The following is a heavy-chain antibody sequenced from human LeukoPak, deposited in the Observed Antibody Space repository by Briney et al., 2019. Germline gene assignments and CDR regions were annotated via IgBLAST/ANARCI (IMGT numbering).Heavy chain of an antibody. J-gene: IGHJ4*02. V-gene: IGHV3-23*01. CDR3: AKSKVVVAPDFDY. Sequence: GGSLRLSCAVSGITLSNYGMSWVRQAPGKGLEWVAGISDSGGRTNYADSVKGRFTISRDNSKNTLYLQMNSLRAEDTAVYYCAKSKVVVAPDFDYWGQGTLVTVSS. CDR1: GITLSNYG. CDR2: ISDSGGRT. D-gene: IGHD3-22*01.